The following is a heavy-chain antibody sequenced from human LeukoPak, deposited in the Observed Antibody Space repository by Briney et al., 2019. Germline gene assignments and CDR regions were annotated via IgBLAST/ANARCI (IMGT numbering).Heavy chain of an antibody. CDR1: GGSFSGYY. Sequence: SETLSLTCAVYGGSFSGYYWSWIRQPPGKGLEWIGYVYYTGSTKYNPSLKGRVTISVDTSKNQFSLKLSSVTAADTAVYYCARFSWYIDYWGQGTLVTVSS. V-gene: IGHV4-59*01. CDR2: VYYTGST. J-gene: IGHJ4*02. CDR3: ARFSWYIDY.